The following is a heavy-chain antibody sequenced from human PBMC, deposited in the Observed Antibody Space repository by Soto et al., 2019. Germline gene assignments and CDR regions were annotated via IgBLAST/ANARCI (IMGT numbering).Heavy chain of an antibody. Sequence: PGGAPRLSCAASGFTFSSYSINWVRQGPGEGVEWVSSISSSSSYIYYADSVKGRFTISRDNAKNSLYLQMNSLRAEDTAVYYCARDRHYDFWSGYSYYYGMDVWGQGTTVTVSS. V-gene: IGHV3-21*01. CDR2: ISSSSSYI. D-gene: IGHD3-3*01. J-gene: IGHJ6*02. CDR3: ARDRHYDFWSGYSYYYGMDV. CDR1: GFTFSSYS.